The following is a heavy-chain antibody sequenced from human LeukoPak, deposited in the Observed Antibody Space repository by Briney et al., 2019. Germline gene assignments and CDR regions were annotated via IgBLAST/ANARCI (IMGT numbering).Heavy chain of an antibody. CDR3: AHSWYSGNYGFQH. V-gene: IGHV2-5*01. D-gene: IGHD1-26*01. J-gene: IGHJ1*01. CDR2: IFWNDDK. CDR1: GFSPSTSEVG. Sequence: SGPTLLHSTQTPTLTCTVSGFSPSTSEVGVGWVRQPPGKALDWLAFIFWNDDKRYSPSLKSRPTITKDTSNNQVVLTMTNLGPVDTAAYYCAHSWYSGNYGFQHWGQGTLVTVSS.